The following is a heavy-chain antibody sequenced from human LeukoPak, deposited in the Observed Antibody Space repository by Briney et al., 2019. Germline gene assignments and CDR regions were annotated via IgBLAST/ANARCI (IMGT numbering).Heavy chain of an antibody. CDR2: INPSGGST. CDR1: GYTFTFYI. D-gene: IGHD6-13*01. V-gene: IGHV1-46*01. Sequence: GASVKVSCKASGYTFTFYIMHWVRQAPGQGLEWMGIINPSGGSTTYAQKFQGRITMTRDTSTSTVYMELSSLRSEDTAVYYCARVRGGSSLFYWGQGTLVTVSS. CDR3: ARVRGGSSLFY. J-gene: IGHJ4*02.